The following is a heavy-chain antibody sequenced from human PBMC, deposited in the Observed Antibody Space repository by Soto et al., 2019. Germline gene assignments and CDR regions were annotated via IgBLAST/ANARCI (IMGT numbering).Heavy chain of an antibody. Sequence: SETLSLTCAVSGGSIRSGGYSWSWIRQPPGKGLEWIGNIYHSESSSYNPSLKSQVTMSVDRSKNQFSLKLTSVTAADTAVYYCARDDMGRYLDSWGQGTLVTVSS. D-gene: IGHD1-26*01. V-gene: IGHV4-30-2*01. CDR1: GGSIRSGGYS. CDR2: IYHSESS. J-gene: IGHJ4*02. CDR3: ARDDMGRYLDS.